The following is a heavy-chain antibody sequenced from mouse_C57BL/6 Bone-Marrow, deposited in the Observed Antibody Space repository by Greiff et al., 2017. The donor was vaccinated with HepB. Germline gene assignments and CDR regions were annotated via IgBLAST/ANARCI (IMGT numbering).Heavy chain of an antibody. J-gene: IGHJ1*03. D-gene: IGHD1-1*01. Sequence: EVHLVESEGGLVQPGSSMKLSCTASGFTFSDYYMAWVRQVPEKGLEWVANINYDGSSTYYLDSLKSRFIISRDNAKNILYLQMSSLKSEDTATYYCARAYYYGSSPLWYFDVWGTGTTVTVSS. CDR2: INYDGSST. V-gene: IGHV5-16*01. CDR3: ARAYYYGSSPLWYFDV. CDR1: GFTFSDYY.